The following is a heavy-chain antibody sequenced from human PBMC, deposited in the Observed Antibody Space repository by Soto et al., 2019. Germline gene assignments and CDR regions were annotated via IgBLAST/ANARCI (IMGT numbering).Heavy chain of an antibody. Sequence: EVQLVESGGGSVQPGGSLRLSCVVSAASGFTFSNYAMSWVRQAPGKGLQWVSGLSGTGSSTYYADSVYGRFIISSANCINRLYLQMNSLRDEGTAVYYCAKEAEMSVGYGMEFWGQGTTVTVSS. CDR2: LSGTGSST. CDR3: AKEAEMSVGYGMEF. J-gene: IGHJ6*02. D-gene: IGHD3-10*01. V-gene: IGHV3-23*04. CDR1: GFTFSNYA.